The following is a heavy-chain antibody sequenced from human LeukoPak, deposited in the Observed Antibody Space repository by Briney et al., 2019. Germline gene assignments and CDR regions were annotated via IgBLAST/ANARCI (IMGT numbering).Heavy chain of an antibody. V-gene: IGHV3-7*01. CDR1: GITFSSNW. Sequence: PGGSLGLSCVVSGITFSSNWMSWVRQAPGKGLEWVANIKQDGSEKYYVDSVKGRFTISRDNAKNSLYLQMNSLRAEDTAVYYCARLDYGSGNDYWGQGTLVTVSS. CDR2: IKQDGSEK. D-gene: IGHD3-10*01. CDR3: ARLDYGSGNDY. J-gene: IGHJ4*02.